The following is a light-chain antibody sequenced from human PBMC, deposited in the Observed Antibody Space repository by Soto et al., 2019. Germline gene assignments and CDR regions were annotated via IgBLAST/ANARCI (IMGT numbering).Light chain of an antibody. CDR3: QSADSSGTWV. J-gene: IGLJ3*02. Sequence: SYELAKPPSVSVSPGQTARITCSGDALPKQYAYWYQQKPGQAPVLVIYKDSERPSGIPERFSGSSSGTTVTLTISGVQAEDEADYYCQSADSSGTWVFGGGTQLTV. V-gene: IGLV3-25*02. CDR1: ALPKQY. CDR2: KDS.